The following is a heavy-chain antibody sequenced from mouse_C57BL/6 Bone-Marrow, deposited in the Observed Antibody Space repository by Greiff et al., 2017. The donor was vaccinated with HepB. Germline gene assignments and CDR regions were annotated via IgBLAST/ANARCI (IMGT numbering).Heavy chain of an antibody. J-gene: IGHJ4*01. V-gene: IGHV1-5*01. CDR2: IYPGNSDP. CDR1: GYTFTSYW. CDR3: TIKRQIYYDYDGGYYYAMDY. Sequence: VQLQQSGTVLARPGASVKMSCKTSGYTFTSYWMHWVKQRPGQGLEWIGAIYPGNSDPSYNQKFKGKAKLTAVTSASTAYMELSSLTNEDSAVYYCTIKRQIYYDYDGGYYYAMDYWGQGTSVTVSS. D-gene: IGHD2-4*01.